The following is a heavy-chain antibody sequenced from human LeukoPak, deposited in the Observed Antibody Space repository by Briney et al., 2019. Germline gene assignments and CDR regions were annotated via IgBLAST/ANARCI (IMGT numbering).Heavy chain of an antibody. V-gene: IGHV3-73*01. CDR1: GFTFSGSV. CDR2: IRSKRNKYAI. Sequence: GGSLRLSCAASGFTFSGSVMHWVRQAAGKGLEWVGRIRSKRNKYAIAYAASVKGRFTTSRDDSKNTVYLHMDRLKTEDTALYYCSRLEDSSPIEVALDIWGQGIVVTVSS. D-gene: IGHD6-13*01. CDR3: SRLEDSSPIEVALDI. J-gene: IGHJ3*02.